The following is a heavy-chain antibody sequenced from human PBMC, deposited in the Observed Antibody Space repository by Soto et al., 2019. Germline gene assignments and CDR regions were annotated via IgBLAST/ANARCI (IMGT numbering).Heavy chain of an antibody. D-gene: IGHD1-1*01. Sequence: QVQLVQSGAEVEKPGSSVKVSCKASGGTFNIYNINWVRQAPGQGLEWMGGILPIFGTTNYAQRFQGRLTITTADSPSTAYMALSSLRSADTAVYYCARDETVESSYYYYAMDVWGQGTTVTVTS. CDR3: ARDETVESSYYYYAMDV. CDR2: ILPIFGTT. CDR1: GGTFNIYN. V-gene: IGHV1-69*01. J-gene: IGHJ6*02.